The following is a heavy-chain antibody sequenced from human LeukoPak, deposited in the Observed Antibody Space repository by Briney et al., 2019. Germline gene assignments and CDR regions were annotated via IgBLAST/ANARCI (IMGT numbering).Heavy chain of an antibody. CDR2: ISYDGSNK. V-gene: IGHV3-30*04. Sequence: PGGSLRLSCAASGFTFSSYAMRWVRQAPGKGLEWVAVISYDGSNKYYADSVKGRFTISRDNSKNTLYLQMNSLRAEDTAVYYCARAQYYYDSSGYPQYYYYYYGMDVWGQGTTVTVSS. CDR3: ARAQYYYDSSGYPQYYYYYYGMDV. D-gene: IGHD3-22*01. CDR1: GFTFSSYA. J-gene: IGHJ6*02.